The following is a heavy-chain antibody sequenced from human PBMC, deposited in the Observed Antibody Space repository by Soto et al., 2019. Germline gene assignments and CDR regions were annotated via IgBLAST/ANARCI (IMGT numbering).Heavy chain of an antibody. D-gene: IGHD2-15*01. CDR3: ARDDLNIGGKYFDY. CDR1: GYAVTTHD. V-gene: IGHV1-18*01. J-gene: IGHJ4*02. Sequence: QVQLVQSGAEVKKPGASVKVSCKASGYAVTTHDITWLLQAPGKGLEWVGGISTDRGDTIYPQNLQGRVTMTTDSSTSTVYMELKSLRSDATAVYYCARDDLNIGGKYFDYGGQGNLVTVSS. CDR2: ISTDRGDT.